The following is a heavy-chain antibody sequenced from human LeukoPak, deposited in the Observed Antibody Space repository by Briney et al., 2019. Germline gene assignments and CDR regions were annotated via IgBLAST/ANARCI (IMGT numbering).Heavy chain of an antibody. Sequence: GSLRLSCAASGFTFKTHAMSWVRQAPGKGLEWVSRIDDSGVIRSYADSVKGRFTISRDNSKITLYLQMNSLRAEDTAVYYCAKSYNGYESKPDYWGQGTLVTVSS. CDR1: GFTFKTHA. D-gene: IGHD5-12*01. CDR2: IDDSGVIR. CDR3: AKSYNGYESKPDY. V-gene: IGHV3-23*01. J-gene: IGHJ4*02.